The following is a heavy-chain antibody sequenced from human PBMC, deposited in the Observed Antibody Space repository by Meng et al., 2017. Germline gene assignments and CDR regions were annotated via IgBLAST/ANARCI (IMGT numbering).Heavy chain of an antibody. V-gene: IGHV3-23*04. J-gene: IGHJ4*02. CDR3: AKDGFVA. D-gene: IGHD5-12*01. CDR2: ISGSGIFT. Sequence: EVQLVEFGGGLVQPGGSLRLSCAASGFTFSNYTMSWVRQAPGKGLEWVSGISGSGIFTYYANSVRGRFTISRDNSKNTLFLQMNSLRAEDTAIYYCAKDGFVAGGQGTLVTVSS. CDR1: GFTFSNYT.